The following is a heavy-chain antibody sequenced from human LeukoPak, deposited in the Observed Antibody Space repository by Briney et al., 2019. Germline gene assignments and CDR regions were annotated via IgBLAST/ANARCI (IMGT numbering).Heavy chain of an antibody. D-gene: IGHD6-13*01. CDR2: ITPFNGNT. V-gene: IGHV1-45*02. Sequence: ASVKVSCKASGYTFTYRYLHWVRQAPGQALEWMGWITPFNGNTNYAQKFQDRVTITRDRSMSTAYMELSSLRSEDTAMYYCARWVAAAGTSYYYYYYMDVWGKGTTVTISS. CDR1: GYTFTYRY. J-gene: IGHJ6*03. CDR3: ARWVAAAGTSYYYYYYMDV.